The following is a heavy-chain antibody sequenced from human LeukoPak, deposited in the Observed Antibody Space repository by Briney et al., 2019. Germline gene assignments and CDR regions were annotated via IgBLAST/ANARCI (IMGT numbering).Heavy chain of an antibody. J-gene: IGHJ4*02. V-gene: IGHV3-9*01. D-gene: IGHD3-10*01. CDR1: GFTFDDYA. CDR3: AKLGELWGD. Sequence: GRSLRLSCAASGFTFDDYAMHWVRQTPGKGLEWVSGISWNSGNIGYADSVKGRFTISRDNAKNSLYLQMNSLRAEDTALYYCAKLGELWGDWGQGTLVTVSS. CDR2: ISWNSGNI.